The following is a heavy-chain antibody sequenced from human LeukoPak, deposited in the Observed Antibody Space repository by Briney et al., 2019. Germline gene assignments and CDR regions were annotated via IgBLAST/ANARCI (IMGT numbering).Heavy chain of an antibody. V-gene: IGHV3-7*01. J-gene: IGHJ3*02. CDR3: AREKRAYSSSWIPDAFDI. D-gene: IGHD6-13*01. CDR2: IKQDGSEK. Sequence: GGSLRLSCAASGFTFSSYWMSWVRQAPGKGLEWVANIKQDGSEKYYVDSVKGRFTISRDNAKNSLYLQMNGLRAEDTAVYYCAREKRAYSSSWIPDAFDIWGQGTMVTVSS. CDR1: GFTFSSYW.